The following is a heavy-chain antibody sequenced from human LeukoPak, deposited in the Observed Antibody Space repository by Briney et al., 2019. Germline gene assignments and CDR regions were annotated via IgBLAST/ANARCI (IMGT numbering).Heavy chain of an antibody. D-gene: IGHD2-2*01. CDR3: ARLQPGPNSFDF. CDR1: GYTFTSYD. J-gene: IGHJ4*02. V-gene: IGHV1-8*01. CDR2: MNPNSGNT. Sequence: ASVKVSCKASGYTFTSYDINWVRQATGQGLEWMGWMNPNSGNTGYAQKFQGRVTMTRNTSISTAYMELSSLRSEDTAVYYCARLQPGPNSFDFWGQGTLVTASS.